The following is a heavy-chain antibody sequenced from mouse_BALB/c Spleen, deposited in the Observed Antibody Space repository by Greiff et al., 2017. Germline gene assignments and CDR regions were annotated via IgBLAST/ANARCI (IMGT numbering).Heavy chain of an antibody. CDR1: GYTFTDYA. V-gene: IGHV1S137*01. J-gene: IGHJ4*01. CDR3: ARGRSGNHYYAMDY. D-gene: IGHD1-3*01. Sequence: ESGAELVRPGVSVKISCKGSGYTFTDYAMHWVKQSHAKSLEWIGVISTYYGDASYNQKFKGKATMTVDKSSSTAYMELARLTSEDSAIYYCARGRSGNHYYAMDYWGQGTSVTVSS. CDR2: ISTYYGDA.